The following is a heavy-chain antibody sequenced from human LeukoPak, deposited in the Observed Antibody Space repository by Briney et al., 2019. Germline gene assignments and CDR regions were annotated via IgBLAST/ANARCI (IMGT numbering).Heavy chain of an antibody. V-gene: IGHV1-8*01. CDR3: ARADLAFITMVRGESYYYYGMDV. CDR2: MNPNSGNT. D-gene: IGHD3-10*01. J-gene: IGHJ6*02. CDR1: GYTFTSYD. Sequence: GASVKVSCKASGYTFTSYDINWVRQATGQGLEWMGWMNPNSGNTGYAQKFQGRVTMTRNTSISTAYMELSSLRSEDTAVYYCARADLAFITMVRGESYYYYGMDVWGQGTTVTVSS.